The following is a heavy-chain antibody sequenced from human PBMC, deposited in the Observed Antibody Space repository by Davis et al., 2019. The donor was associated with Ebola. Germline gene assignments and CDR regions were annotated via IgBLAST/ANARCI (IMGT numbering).Heavy chain of an antibody. J-gene: IGHJ3*02. V-gene: IGHV3-21*01. CDR1: GFIFSSYV. CDR2: ISSSSYYI. Sequence: GGSLRLSCAASGFIFSSYVMSWVRQAPGKGLEWVSSISSSSYYIYYADSLKGRFTISRDNAKNSLYLQMNSLSAEDTAVYHCARGGYYDSSGYSHEAFDIWGQGTMVTVSS. D-gene: IGHD3-22*01. CDR3: ARGGYYDSSGYSHEAFDI.